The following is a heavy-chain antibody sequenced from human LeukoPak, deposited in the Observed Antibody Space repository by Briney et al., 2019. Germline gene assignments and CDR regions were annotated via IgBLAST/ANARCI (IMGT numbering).Heavy chain of an antibody. CDR1: GYSFTSYW. V-gene: IGHV5-10-1*01. CDR2: IDPSDSYT. Sequence: GESLKISCKGSGYSFTSYWIGWVRQMPGKGLEWMGRIDPSDSYTTSSPSFQGHVTISADKSISTAYLQWSSLKASDTAMYYCARRTGSTVFDYWGQGTLVTVSS. J-gene: IGHJ4*02. D-gene: IGHD1-7*01. CDR3: ARRTGSTVFDY.